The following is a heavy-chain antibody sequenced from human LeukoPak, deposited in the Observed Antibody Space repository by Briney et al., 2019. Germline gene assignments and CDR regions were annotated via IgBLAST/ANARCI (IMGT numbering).Heavy chain of an antibody. J-gene: IGHJ4*02. V-gene: IGHV6-1*01. CDR1: GDSVSSNDAA. CDR2: TYYRSQQWYS. Sequence: SQTLSLTCAISGDSVSSNDAAWDWVRQSPSRGLEWLGRTYYRSQQWYSDYAPSVKGRITINADTSQNQFSLHLNSVTPEDTAVYYCGRETDFGVVTNWGQGTLVTVSS. D-gene: IGHD3-3*01. CDR3: GRETDFGVVTN.